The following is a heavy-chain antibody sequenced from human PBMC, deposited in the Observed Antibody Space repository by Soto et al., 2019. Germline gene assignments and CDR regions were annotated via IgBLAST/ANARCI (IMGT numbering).Heavy chain of an antibody. Sequence: ASVKVSCKASGYTFTTYVMHWVRQAPGQRLEWMGWLNAGNDNTEYSQKLQGRVTITRDTSASTAYMELSSLSSEDTAVYYCARVGQNYYGMDVWGQGTTVTVSS. CDR2: LNAGNDNT. CDR3: ARVGQNYYGMDV. V-gene: IGHV1-3*01. J-gene: IGHJ6*02. CDR1: GYTFTTYV. D-gene: IGHD3-3*01.